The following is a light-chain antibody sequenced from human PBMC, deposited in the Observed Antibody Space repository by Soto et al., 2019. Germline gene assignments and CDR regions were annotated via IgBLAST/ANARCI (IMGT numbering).Light chain of an antibody. CDR2: KAS. J-gene: IGKJ1*01. CDR3: QQYDTYPWT. V-gene: IGKV1-5*03. Sequence: DIQMTQSPSTLSASVGDGVTITCRASQSISTWLAWYQQKPGKAPKLLIYKASSLETGVPSRFSGTGSGTEFTHTISSLQPDDFAPYYCQQYDTYPWTFGEGTKVEIK. CDR1: QSISTW.